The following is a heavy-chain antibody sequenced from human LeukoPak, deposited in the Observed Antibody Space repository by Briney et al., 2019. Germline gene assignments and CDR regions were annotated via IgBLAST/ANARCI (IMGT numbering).Heavy chain of an antibody. J-gene: IGHJ5*02. V-gene: IGHV4-4*09. CDR2: IFTSGRT. D-gene: IGHD2-21*01. CDR3: ATSHDVKTAPYDL. Sequence: SETLSLTCTVSGGSISSYCWSWVRQSPGKGLEWIGYIFTSGRTDYNPSLKSRVTMSVDTSKNQLSMELRFLIAADTAVYYCATSHDVKTAPYDLWGQGTLVTVSS. CDR1: GGSISSYC.